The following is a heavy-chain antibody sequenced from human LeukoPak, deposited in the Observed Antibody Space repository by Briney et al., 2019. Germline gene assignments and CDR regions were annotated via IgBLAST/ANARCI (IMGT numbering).Heavy chain of an antibody. CDR3: ARRDYYGSGSPDY. J-gene: IGHJ4*02. Sequence: GGTLRLSCAASGFTFEDYDMSWVRQAPGKGLEWVSGINWNGGSTGYADSVKGRFTISRDSAKNSLYLQMNSLKAEATALYYCARRDYYGSGSPDYWGQGTLVTVSS. CDR2: INWNGGST. D-gene: IGHD3-10*01. CDR1: GFTFEDYD. V-gene: IGHV3-20*04.